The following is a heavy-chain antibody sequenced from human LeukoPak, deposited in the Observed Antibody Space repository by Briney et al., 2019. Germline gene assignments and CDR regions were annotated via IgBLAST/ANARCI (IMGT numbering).Heavy chain of an antibody. V-gene: IGHV4-59*01. CDR2: IYYSGST. D-gene: IGHD1-26*01. J-gene: IGHJ4*02. Sequence: SETLSLTCTVSGGSISSYYWSWIRQPPGKGLGWIGYIYYSGSTNYNPSLKSRVTISVDTSKNQFSLKLSSVTAADTAVYYCARVEVGATHYYFDYWGQGTLVTVSS. CDR1: GGSISSYY. CDR3: ARVEVGATHYYFDY.